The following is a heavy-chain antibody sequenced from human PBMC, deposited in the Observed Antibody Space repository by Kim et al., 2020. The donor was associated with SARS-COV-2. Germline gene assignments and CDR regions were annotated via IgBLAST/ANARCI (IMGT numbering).Heavy chain of an antibody. CDR1: GGSISSYY. D-gene: IGHD6-19*01. CDR3: ARDGALSSGWPYPHDPEYFQH. V-gene: IGHV4-59*13. CDR2: IYYSGST. Sequence: SETLSLTCTVSGGSISSYYWSWIRQPPGKGLEWIGYIYYSGSTNYNPSLKSRVTISVDTSKNQFSLKLSSVTAADTAVYYCARDGALSSGWPYPHDPEYFQHWGQGTLVTVSS. J-gene: IGHJ1*01.